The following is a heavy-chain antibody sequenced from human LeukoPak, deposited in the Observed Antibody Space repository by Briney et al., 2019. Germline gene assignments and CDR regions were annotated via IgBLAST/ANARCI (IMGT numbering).Heavy chain of an antibody. CDR2: IYYSGST. J-gene: IGHJ6*02. Sequence: SETLSLTCTVSGGSIRSYYWSWIRQPPGKGLEWIGYIYYSGSTNYNPSLKSRVTISVDTSKNQFSLKLSSVTAADTAVYYCARAPYDYYGIDVWGQGTTVTVSS. V-gene: IGHV4-59*01. CDR1: GGSIRSYY. CDR3: ARAPYDYYGIDV.